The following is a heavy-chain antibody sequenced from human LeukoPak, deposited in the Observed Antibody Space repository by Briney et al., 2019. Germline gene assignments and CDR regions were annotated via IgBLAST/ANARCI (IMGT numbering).Heavy chain of an antibody. D-gene: IGHD7-27*01. Sequence: PGGSLRLSCAASGFTVSSNYMSWVRQAPGKGLEWVSVIYSGGSTYYADSVKGRFTISRDNSKNTLYLQMNSLRAEDTAVYYCARDLELTGVGLFDYWGQGTLVTVSS. CDR2: IYSGGST. CDR3: ARDLELTGVGLFDY. CDR1: GFTVSSNY. J-gene: IGHJ4*02. V-gene: IGHV3-66*01.